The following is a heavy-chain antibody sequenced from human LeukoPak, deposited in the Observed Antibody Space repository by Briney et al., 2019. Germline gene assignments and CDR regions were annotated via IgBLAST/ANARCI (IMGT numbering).Heavy chain of an antibody. V-gene: IGHV7-4-1*02. CDR3: ARVVGCGGDCYSGISDY. Sequence: ASVKVSCKASGYTFTSYAMNWVRQAPGQGLEWMGWINTNTGNPKNAQGFTGRFVFSLDTSVSTEYLQISSIKAEDTAVYYCARVVGCGGDCYSGISDYWGQGTLVTVSS. CDR1: GYTFTSYA. CDR2: INTNTGNP. J-gene: IGHJ4*02. D-gene: IGHD2-21*02.